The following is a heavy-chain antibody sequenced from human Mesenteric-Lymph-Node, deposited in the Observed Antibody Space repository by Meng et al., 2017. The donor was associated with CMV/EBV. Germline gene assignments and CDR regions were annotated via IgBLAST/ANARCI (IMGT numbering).Heavy chain of an antibody. V-gene: IGHV3-30*04. CDR2: ISYDGSNK. CDR1: GFTFSSYA. J-gene: IGHJ5*02. CDR3: ARRVRAAAATWFDP. D-gene: IGHD6-13*01. Sequence: GGSLRLSCAASGFTFSSYAMHWVRQAPGKGLEWVAVISYDGSNKYYADSVKGRFTISRDNSKNTLYLQMNSLQAEDTAVYFCARRVRAAAATWFDPWGQGTLVTVSS.